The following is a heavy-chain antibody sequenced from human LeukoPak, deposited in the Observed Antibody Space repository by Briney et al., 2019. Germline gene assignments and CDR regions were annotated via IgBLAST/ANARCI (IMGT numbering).Heavy chain of an antibody. CDR1: GFTFSNYW. V-gene: IGHV3-7*03. D-gene: IGHD3-22*01. Sequence: GGSLRPSCAASGFTFSNYWMSWVRQAPGKGLEWVANIKGDGSYKYYVDSVKGRFTISRDNAKSSVYLQMNTLRAEDTAVYYCATSADSSGNDWGQGTLVTVSS. CDR2: IKGDGSYK. J-gene: IGHJ4*02. CDR3: ATSADSSGND.